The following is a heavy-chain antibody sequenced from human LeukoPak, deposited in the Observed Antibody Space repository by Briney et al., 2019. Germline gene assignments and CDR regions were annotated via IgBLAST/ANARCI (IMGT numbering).Heavy chain of an antibody. J-gene: IGHJ4*02. V-gene: IGHV3-30*04. CDR1: GFTFSSYA. D-gene: IGHD3-10*01. CDR3: ARAHWPYGSGSYHDY. Sequence: GGSLRLSCAASGFTFSSYAMHWVRQAPGKGLEWVAVISYDGSNKYYADSVKGRFTISRDNSKNTLYLQMNSLRAEDTAVYYCARAHWPYGSGSYHDYWGQGTLVTVSS. CDR2: ISYDGSNK.